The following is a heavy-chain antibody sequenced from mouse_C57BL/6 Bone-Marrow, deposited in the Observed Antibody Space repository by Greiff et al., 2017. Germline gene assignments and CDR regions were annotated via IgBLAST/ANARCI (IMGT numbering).Heavy chain of an antibody. CDR2: ISGGGGNT. V-gene: IGHV5-9*01. J-gene: IGHJ4*01. CDR3: ARLSAMDY. Sequence: EVQGVESGGGLVKPGGSLKLSCAASGFTFSSYTMSWVRQTPEKRLEWVATISGGGGNTYYPDSVNGRYTISRNNAETTLYFQMSSLRSEDTSLYYCARLSAMDYWGQGTSVTVSS. CDR1: GFTFSSYT.